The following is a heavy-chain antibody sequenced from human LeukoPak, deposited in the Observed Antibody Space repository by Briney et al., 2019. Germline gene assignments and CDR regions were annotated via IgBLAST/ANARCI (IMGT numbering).Heavy chain of an antibody. CDR3: ARNNWGIDD. Sequence: GGSLRLSCAASGFKFSNHWVHWVRQSPGKGLVWVARINNDVSDTSHADSVEGRFTISRDNAENTLYLQMNSLRVEDTAMYFCARNNWGIDDWGQGTLVTVSS. J-gene: IGHJ4*02. CDR2: INNDVSDT. D-gene: IGHD7-27*01. V-gene: IGHV3-74*01. CDR1: GFKFSNHW.